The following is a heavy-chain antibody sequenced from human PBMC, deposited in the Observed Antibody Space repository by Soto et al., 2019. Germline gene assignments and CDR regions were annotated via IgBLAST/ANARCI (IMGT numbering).Heavy chain of an antibody. J-gene: IGHJ4*02. CDR3: AAPSYCSTTSCYRYFDY. CDR2: ISTYNGNT. D-gene: IGHD2-2*01. Sequence: AAVKDTCKASGCTFTSYGISWVRQAPGQGLEWMGWISTYNGNTNYAQKLQGRVTMTTDTSTSTAYMELRSLRSDDTAVYHCAAPSYCSTTSCYRYFDYWGQGTLVTVSS. CDR1: GCTFTSYG. V-gene: IGHV1-18*01.